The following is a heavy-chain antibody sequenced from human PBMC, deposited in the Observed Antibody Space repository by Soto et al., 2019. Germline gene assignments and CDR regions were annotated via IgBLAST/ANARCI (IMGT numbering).Heavy chain of an antibody. D-gene: IGHD2-8*01. CDR2: ISGSGDTK. CDR1: GFTFSSCS. CDR3: AKYCSSDVCFDY. Sequence: GGSVRLSCASSGFTFSSCSMNWVRQAPGKGLEWVSFISGSGDTKYYADSVKGRFTISRDNAKNSLYLQMSSLRDEDTAVYYCAKYCSSDVCFDYWGQGTLATVSS. J-gene: IGHJ4*02. V-gene: IGHV3-48*02.